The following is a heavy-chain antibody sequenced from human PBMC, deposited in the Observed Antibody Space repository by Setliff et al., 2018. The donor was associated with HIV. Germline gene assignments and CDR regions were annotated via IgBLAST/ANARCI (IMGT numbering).Heavy chain of an antibody. D-gene: IGHD6-25*01. CDR3: ARGDYSSGWYIDY. CDR2: THHSGST. Sequence: PSETLSLTCAVSGYSISSGYYWGWIRQPPGKGLEWIGSTHHSGSTYYNPSLNSRVTMSLDTSKNQFSLRLTSVTAADTAVYYCARGDYSSGWYIDYWGQGTLVTVSS. V-gene: IGHV4-38-2*01. CDR1: GYSISSGYY. J-gene: IGHJ4*02.